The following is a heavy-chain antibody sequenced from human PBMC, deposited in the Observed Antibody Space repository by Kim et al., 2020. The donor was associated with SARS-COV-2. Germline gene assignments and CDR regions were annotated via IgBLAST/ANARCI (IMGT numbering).Heavy chain of an antibody. CDR2: IYYSGST. CDR1: GGSISSGGYY. J-gene: IGHJ5*02. Sequence: SETLSLTCTVSGGSISSGGYYWSWIRQHPGKGLEWIGYIYYSGSTYYNPSLKSRVTISVDTSKNQFSLKLSSVTAADTAVYYCARAVLEQGGMVNPWGQGTLVTVSS. D-gene: IGHD3-3*01. V-gene: IGHV4-31*03. CDR3: ARAVLEQGGMVNP.